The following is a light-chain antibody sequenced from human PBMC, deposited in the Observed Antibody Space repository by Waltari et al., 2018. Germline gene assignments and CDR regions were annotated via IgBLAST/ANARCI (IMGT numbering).Light chain of an antibody. V-gene: IGKV1-39*01. J-gene: IGKJ5*01. CDR1: QPIVRY. Sequence: DIQMTHPPPSLSASVGDRVTITCRASQPIVRYLNWYQQKPGKAPKLLIYAASTLQRGVPSRFSGSGSGTDFTLAINSVQPDDFATYFCQQTSSAPFTFGRGTRLDFK. CDR3: QQTSSAPFT. CDR2: AAS.